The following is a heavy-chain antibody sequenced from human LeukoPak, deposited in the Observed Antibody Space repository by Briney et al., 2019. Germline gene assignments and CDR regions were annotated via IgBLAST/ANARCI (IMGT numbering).Heavy chain of an antibody. CDR2: INHSGST. V-gene: IGHV4-34*01. Sequence: SETLSLTCAVYGGSFSGYYWSWIRQPPGKGLEWIGEINHSGSTNYNPSLKSRVTISVDTSKNQFSLKLSSVTAADTAVYYCASRSPPSYYYYMDVWGNGTTVTVSS. CDR1: GGSFSGYY. CDR3: ASRSPPSYYYYMDV. J-gene: IGHJ6*03.